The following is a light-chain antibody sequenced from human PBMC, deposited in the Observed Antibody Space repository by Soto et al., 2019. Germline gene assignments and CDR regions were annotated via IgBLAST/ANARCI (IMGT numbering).Light chain of an antibody. CDR2: GAS. J-gene: IGKJ2*01. V-gene: IGKV3-20*01. CDR1: QSVSSSY. CDR3: QQDGRGDT. Sequence: EIVLTQSPGPLSLSPGERATLSCRASQSVSSSYLAWYQQKPGQAPRLLIYGASSRATGIPDRFSGSGSGTDFTLTISRLEPEDFAVYYCQQDGRGDTFGQGTKLEIK.